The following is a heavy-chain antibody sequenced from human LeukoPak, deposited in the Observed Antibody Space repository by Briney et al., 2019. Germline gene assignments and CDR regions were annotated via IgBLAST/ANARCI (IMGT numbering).Heavy chain of an antibody. V-gene: IGHV3-33*06. J-gene: IGHJ6*03. D-gene: IGHD3-10*01. CDR1: GFTFSSYG. CDR3: AKAESYYYYMDV. Sequence: GRSLRLSCAASGFTFSSYGMHWVRQAPGKGLEWVAVIWYDGSNKYYADSVKGRFTISRDNSKNTLYLQMNSLSAEDTAVYYCAKAESYYYYMDVWGKGTTVTVSS. CDR2: IWYDGSNK.